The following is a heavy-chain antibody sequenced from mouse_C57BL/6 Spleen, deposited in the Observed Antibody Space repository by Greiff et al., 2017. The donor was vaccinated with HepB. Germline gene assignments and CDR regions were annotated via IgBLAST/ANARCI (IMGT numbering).Heavy chain of an antibody. CDR3: TTRLLYAMDY. CDR2: IDPENGDP. Sequence: EVQLQQSGAELVRPGASVKLSCTASGFNIKDDYMHWVKQRPEQGLEWIGWIDPENGDPEYASKFQGKATITASTSSNTAYLQLSSLTSEDTAVYYCTTRLLYAMDYWGQGTSVTVSS. V-gene: IGHV14-4*01. J-gene: IGHJ4*01. CDR1: GFNIKDDY. D-gene: IGHD2-3*01.